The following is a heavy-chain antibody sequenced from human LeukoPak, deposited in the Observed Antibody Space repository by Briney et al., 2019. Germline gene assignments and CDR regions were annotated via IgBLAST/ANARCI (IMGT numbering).Heavy chain of an antibody. V-gene: IGHV3-7*03. CDR3: ARDQYDTWSRRGNFDS. J-gene: IGHJ4*02. CDR1: GFTSSTYW. D-gene: IGHD3-3*01. CDR2: IKQDGSEK. Sequence: GGSLRLSCAASGFTSSTYWMTWVRQAPGKGLEWVANIKQDGSEKNYVDSVKGRFTISRDNAKNSLDLQMNSLRAEDTAVYYCARDQYDTWSRRGNFDSWGQGTLVIVSS.